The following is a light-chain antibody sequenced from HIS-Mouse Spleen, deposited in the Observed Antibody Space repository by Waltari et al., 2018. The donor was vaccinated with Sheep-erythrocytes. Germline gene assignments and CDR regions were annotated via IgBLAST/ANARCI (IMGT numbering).Light chain of an antibody. V-gene: IGKV1-5*03. CDR3: QQYNSYPLT. Sequence: DIQMTQSLSTLSASVGDRVTITCRARQSISSWLAWYQQKPGKAPKLLIYTASSLESGVPSRFSGSGSGTEFTLTISSLQPDDFATYYCQQYNSYPLTFGGGTKVEIK. CDR2: TAS. CDR1: QSISSW. J-gene: IGKJ4*01.